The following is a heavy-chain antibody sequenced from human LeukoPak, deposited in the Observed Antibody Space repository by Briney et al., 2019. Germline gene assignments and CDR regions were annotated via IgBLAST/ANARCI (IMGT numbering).Heavy chain of an antibody. CDR3: ARGRQDVTMIVVVMTAVSYYLDV. D-gene: IGHD3-22*01. Sequence: SETLSLTCAVYGGSFSGYYWSWIRQPPGKGLEWIGEINHSGSTNYNPSLKSRVTISVDTSKNQFSLKLSSVTAADTAVYYCARGRQDVTMIVVVMTAVSYYLDVWGQGTLVTVSS. CDR2: INHSGST. CDR1: GGSFSGYY. J-gene: IGHJ4*02. V-gene: IGHV4-34*01.